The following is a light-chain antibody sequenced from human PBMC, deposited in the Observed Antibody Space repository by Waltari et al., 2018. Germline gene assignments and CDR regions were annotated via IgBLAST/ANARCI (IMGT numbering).Light chain of an antibody. CDR2: AAS. J-gene: IGKJ5*01. CDR1: QSISSY. CDR3: QQSYSTLIT. V-gene: IGKV1-39*01. Sequence: DIQMTQSPSSLSASVGDRVTITCRASQSISSYLNWYQQKPGKAPKPLSYAASSLQSGVPSMFSGSRSVTDFTLTISSLQPEDFATDYCQQSYSTLITFGQGTRLEIK.